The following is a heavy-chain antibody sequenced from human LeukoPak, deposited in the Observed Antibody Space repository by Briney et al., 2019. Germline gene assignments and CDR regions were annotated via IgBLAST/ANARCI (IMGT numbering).Heavy chain of an antibody. CDR1: GGSISSYY. Sequence: PSETLSLTCTVSGGSISSYYWNWIRQPPGKGPEWIRYIYYSGSTNYNPSLKSRVTISVDTSKNQFSLKLSSVTAADTAVYYCARAVRTEYYYGSGSYRVKGWFGPWGQRTLVTVSS. CDR3: ARAVRTEYYYGSGSYRVKGWFGP. CDR2: IYYSGST. D-gene: IGHD3-10*01. V-gene: IGHV4-59*01. J-gene: IGHJ5*02.